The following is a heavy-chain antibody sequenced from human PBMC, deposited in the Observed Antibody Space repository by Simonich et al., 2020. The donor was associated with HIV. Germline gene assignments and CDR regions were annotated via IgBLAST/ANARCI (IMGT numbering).Heavy chain of an antibody. CDR3: ARRGSVSSGSPRYFDS. J-gene: IGHJ4*01. CDR2: VNHSGSA. Sequence: QVQVKQWGAGLLKPSETLSLTCAVYGGSFSGYYWSWIRQPPGKGLGWIGEVNHSGSATYKASLKSRITISVDTSENQFSLKLSSVTAADTAVYYCARRGSVSSGSPRYFDSWGHGTLVTVSS. CDR1: GGSFSGYY. D-gene: IGHD3-10*01. V-gene: IGHV4-34*01.